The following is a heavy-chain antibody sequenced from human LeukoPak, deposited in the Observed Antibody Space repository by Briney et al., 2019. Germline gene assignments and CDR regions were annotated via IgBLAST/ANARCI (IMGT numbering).Heavy chain of an antibody. V-gene: IGHV3-23*01. Sequence: GGSLRLSCAASGFTFSSHAMSWVRQAPGMGLEWVSGVSPSGDITYYADSVKGRFAISRDNSRNTLYFQLNSLRADDTAVYYCAKDIDWGRFDVWGRGNLVTVSS. D-gene: IGHD7-27*01. CDR2: VSPSGDIT. CDR3: AKDIDWGRFDV. J-gene: IGHJ2*01. CDR1: GFTFSSHA.